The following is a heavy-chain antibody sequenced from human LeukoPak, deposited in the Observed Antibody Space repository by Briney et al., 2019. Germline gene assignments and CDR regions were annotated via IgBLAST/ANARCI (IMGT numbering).Heavy chain of an antibody. D-gene: IGHD1-26*01. Sequence: GGSLRLSCAASGFAFSTYGMNWVRQAPGKGLEWVSSISGSGDSTSYADSVKGRFIISRDNSKNTVFLQMSSLRGEDTALYYCTKSGPSYYEHWGQGILVTVSS. CDR3: TKSGPSYYEH. V-gene: IGHV3-23*01. J-gene: IGHJ4*02. CDR2: ISGSGDST. CDR1: GFAFSTYG.